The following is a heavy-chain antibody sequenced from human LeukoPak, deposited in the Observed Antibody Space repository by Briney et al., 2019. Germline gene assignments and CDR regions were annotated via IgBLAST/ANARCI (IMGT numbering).Heavy chain of an antibody. CDR2: ISGSGGST. J-gene: IGHJ3*02. D-gene: IGHD3-22*01. Sequence: GGSLRLSCAASGFTFSSYSMSWVRQAPGKGLECVSAISGSGGSTYYADSVKGRFTISRDNSKNTLYLQMNSLRAEDTAVYYCAKVSVTMIVVVTSDAFDIWGQGTMVTVSS. V-gene: IGHV3-23*01. CDR1: GFTFSSYS. CDR3: AKVSVTMIVVVTSDAFDI.